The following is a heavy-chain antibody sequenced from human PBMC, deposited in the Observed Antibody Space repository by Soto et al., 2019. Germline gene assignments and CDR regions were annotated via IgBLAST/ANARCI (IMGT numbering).Heavy chain of an antibody. V-gene: IGHV1-69*04. J-gene: IGHJ5*02. CDR3: AGDPDSHYNDSHASSYP. D-gene: IGHD4-4*01. CDR2: IIPIIGII. CDR1: GGTFSTYT. Sequence: SVKVSCKASGGTFSTYTITWVRQAPGQGLEWMGRIIPIIGIINYAQKFQGRVTISADKFTGTAYMELTGLRSDDTAVYYCAGDPDSHYNDSHASSYPWGQGTLVTV.